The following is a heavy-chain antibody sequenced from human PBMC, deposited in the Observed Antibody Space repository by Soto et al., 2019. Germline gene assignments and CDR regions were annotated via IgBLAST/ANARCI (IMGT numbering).Heavy chain of an antibody. Sequence: DVQMVESGGDLVQPGGSLRLSCSASGFTVSANYMTWVRQVPGKGLECVSLLYPGGGTYYADSVKGRFSISRDNSKNTLYLQRSSLRVEDTAVYYCATVGGVWGQGTLVTVSS. J-gene: IGHJ4*02. CDR3: ATVGGV. CDR2: LYPGGGT. V-gene: IGHV3-66*01. CDR1: GFTVSANY. D-gene: IGHD3-10*01.